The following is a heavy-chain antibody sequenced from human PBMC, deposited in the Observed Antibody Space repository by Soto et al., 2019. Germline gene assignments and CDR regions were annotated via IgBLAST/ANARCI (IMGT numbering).Heavy chain of an antibody. V-gene: IGHV4-61*01. Sequence: SETLSLTXTVSGGSVSSGSYYWSWIRQPPGKGLEWIGYIYYSGSTNYNPSLKSRVTISVDTSKNQFSLKLSSVTAADTAVYYCARDWDFWSGHYGYYYGMDVWGQGTTVTVSS. J-gene: IGHJ6*02. CDR2: IYYSGST. CDR1: GGSVSSGSYY. D-gene: IGHD3-3*01. CDR3: ARDWDFWSGHYGYYYGMDV.